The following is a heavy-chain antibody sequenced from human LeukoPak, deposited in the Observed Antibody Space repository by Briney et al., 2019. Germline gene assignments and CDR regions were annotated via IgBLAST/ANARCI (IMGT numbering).Heavy chain of an antibody. D-gene: IGHD6-19*01. V-gene: IGHV3-74*01. CDR1: GFPYSNYW. J-gene: IGHJ5*02. CDR3: ARTFGSGRYPGDWFDP. CDR2: VYTDGSST. Sequence: QPGGSLRLSCTASGFPYSNYWMHWVREGPGKGLEWVSRVYTDGSSTTYADSVKGRFTISRGNAKNTLYLQMSSLRAEDTAVYYCARTFGSGRYPGDWFDPWGQGTLVTVSS.